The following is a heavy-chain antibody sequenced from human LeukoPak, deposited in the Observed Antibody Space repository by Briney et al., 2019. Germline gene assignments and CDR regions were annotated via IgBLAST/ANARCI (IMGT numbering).Heavy chain of an antibody. CDR3: AAFPPIFREGWPRDY. CDR2: IVVGSGNT. J-gene: IGHJ4*02. D-gene: IGHD5-24*01. V-gene: IGHV1-58*02. Sequence: ASVKVSCKASGFTFTSSAMQWVRQARGQRLEWIGWIVVGSGNTNYAQKFQERVTITRDMSTSTAYMELSSLRSEDTAVYYCAAFPPIFREGWPRDYWGQGTLVTVSS. CDR1: GFTFTSSA.